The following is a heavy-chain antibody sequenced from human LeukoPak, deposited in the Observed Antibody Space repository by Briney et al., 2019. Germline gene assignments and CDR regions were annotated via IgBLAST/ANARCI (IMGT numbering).Heavy chain of an antibody. D-gene: IGHD3-3*01. CDR1: GGTFSSYA. Sequence: ASVKVSCKASGGTFSSYAISWVRQAPGQGLEWMGGIIPIFGTANYAQKFQGRVTITTDASTSTAYMELSSLRSEDTAVYYCARGRTYYVFWSYHRSDAFDIWGQGTMVTVSS. V-gene: IGHV1-69*05. J-gene: IGHJ3*02. CDR3: ARGRTYYVFWSYHRSDAFDI. CDR2: IIPIFGTA.